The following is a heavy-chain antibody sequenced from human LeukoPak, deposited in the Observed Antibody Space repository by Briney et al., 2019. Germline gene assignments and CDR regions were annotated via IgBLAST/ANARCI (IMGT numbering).Heavy chain of an antibody. CDR2: ISSSGSHM. V-gene: IGHV3-21*01. CDR1: GFTLSSYS. CDR3: ARLTFGGVIGFDY. Sequence: GGSLRLSCAASGFTLSSYSMNWVRQAPGKGLEWVSSISSSGSHMYYADSVKGRFTISRDNAKNSLYLQMNSQRAEDTAVYYCARLTFGGVIGFDYWGQGTLVTVSS. J-gene: IGHJ4*02. D-gene: IGHD3-16*02.